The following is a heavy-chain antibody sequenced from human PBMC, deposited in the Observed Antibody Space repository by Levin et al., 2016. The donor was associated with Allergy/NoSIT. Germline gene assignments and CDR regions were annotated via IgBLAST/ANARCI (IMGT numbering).Heavy chain of an antibody. J-gene: IGHJ2*01. V-gene: IGHV4-59*08. CDR1: GGSISSSY. CDR2: IYHTGSS. Sequence: SETLSLTCTVSGGSISSSYWSWIRQTPGKGLEWIGYIYHTGSSSHNPSFKDRVFISVDKSKKLFSLRLTSVTAADTGIYYCARQGGRVAGDWYFDLWGRGSPVAVPS. CDR3: ARQGGRVAGDWYFDL. D-gene: IGHD6-19*01.